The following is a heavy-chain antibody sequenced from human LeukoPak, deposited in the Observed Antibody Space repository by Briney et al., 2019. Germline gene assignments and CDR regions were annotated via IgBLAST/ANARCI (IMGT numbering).Heavy chain of an antibody. CDR1: GFTFSSYA. J-gene: IGHJ3*02. V-gene: IGHV3-74*01. CDR3: ARGFTIFGVVNDAFDI. D-gene: IGHD3-3*01. CDR2: IDSDGSST. Sequence: PGGSLRLSCAASGFTFSSYAMSWVRQAPGKGLVWVSRIDSDGSSTGYADSVKGRFIISRDNAKNTLYLQMNSLRAEDTAVYYCARGFTIFGVVNDAFDIWGQGTMVTVSS.